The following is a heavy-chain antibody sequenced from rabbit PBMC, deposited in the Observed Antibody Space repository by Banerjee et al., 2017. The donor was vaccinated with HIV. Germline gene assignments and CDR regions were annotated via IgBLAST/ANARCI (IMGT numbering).Heavy chain of an antibody. CDR1: GFDLSRYW. Sequence: EQLVESGGGLVQPEGSLTLTCKASGFDLSRYWICWVRQAPGKGLEWIACIEAANSGRTAYATWARDRCTISNASPTTLTLQMPSLTAADTAIYFCARGGGLAGDCCDLWDPGTLVTVS. CDR2: IEAANSGRT. CDR3: ARGGGLAGDCCDL. J-gene: IGHJ4*01. V-gene: IGHV1S45*01. D-gene: IGHD4-2*01.